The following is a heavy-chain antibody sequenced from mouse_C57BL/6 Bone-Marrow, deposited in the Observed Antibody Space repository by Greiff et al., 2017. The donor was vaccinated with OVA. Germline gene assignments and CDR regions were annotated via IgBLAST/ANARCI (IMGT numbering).Heavy chain of an antibody. J-gene: IGHJ2*01. CDR1: GFTFSDYY. Sequence: EVKLVESEGGLVQPGSSMKLSCTASGFTFSDYYMAWVRQVPEKGLEWVANINYDGSSTYYLDSLKSRFIISRDNAKNILYLQMSSLKSEDTATYYCARLLLYYFDYWGQGTTLTVSS. CDR2: INYDGSST. D-gene: IGHD1-1*02. CDR3: ARLLLYYFDY. V-gene: IGHV5-16*01.